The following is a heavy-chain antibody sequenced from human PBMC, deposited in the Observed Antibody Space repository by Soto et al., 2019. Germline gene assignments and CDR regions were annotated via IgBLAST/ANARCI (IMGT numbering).Heavy chain of an antibody. CDR1: GFPFNTYC. J-gene: IGHJ4*01. CDR2: ISSDGKTK. D-gene: IGHD6-19*01. V-gene: IGHV3-30*18. CDR3: AKEIAVAGDLDY. Sequence: CAASGFPFNTYCMHWVRQAPGKGLEWVGVISSDGKTKYYADSVKGRFTISRDNSKNTLFLQMDSLRPEDTAVYYCAKEIAVAGDLDYWGHGTLVTVSS.